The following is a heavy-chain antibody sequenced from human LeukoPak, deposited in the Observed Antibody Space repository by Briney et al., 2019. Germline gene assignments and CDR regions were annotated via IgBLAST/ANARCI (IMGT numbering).Heavy chain of an antibody. V-gene: IGHV4-59*08. CDR1: GGSLSDDY. CDR2: INYGGST. CDR3: ARRRPAPMVTLEEDVQYYMDV. D-gene: IGHD5-18*01. J-gene: IGHJ6*03. Sequence: SETLSLTCSVSGGSLSDDYWSWIRQPPGKALEWIGYINYGGSTNYNPSLKSRVTMSVDTSKNQFSLNLNSVSAADTAVYYCARRRPAPMVTLEEDVQYYMDVWGSGTTVTVSS.